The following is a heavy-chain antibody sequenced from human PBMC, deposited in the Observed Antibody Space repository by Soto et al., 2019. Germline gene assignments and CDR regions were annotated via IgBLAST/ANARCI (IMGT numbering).Heavy chain of an antibody. CDR3: FNVAFGY. CDR2: INQDGSEK. CDR1: GFSFSSNW. J-gene: IGHJ4*02. Sequence: PGGSLILSCTASGFSFSSNWMSWVRQAPGKGPEWVANINQDGSEKYCADSVKGRFTISRDNAKNSLYLQMDSPRVEDTALYYCFNVAFGYWGRGTLVTVSS. V-gene: IGHV3-7*01.